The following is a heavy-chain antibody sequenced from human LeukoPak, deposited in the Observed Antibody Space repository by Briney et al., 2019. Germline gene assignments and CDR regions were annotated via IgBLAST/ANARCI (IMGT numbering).Heavy chain of an antibody. CDR2: ISSSGSSI. CDR3: VRDDGAYYQHSMDV. V-gene: IGHV3-48*03. Sequence: GGSLRLTCVVSGFNFNNHEMNWVRQAPGKGLEWVSYISSSGSSIYYADSVKGRFTISRDNARNSLYLQMDSLRVEDTALYYCVRDDGAYYQHSMDVWDKGTTVTVSS. CDR1: GFNFNNHE. J-gene: IGHJ6*03. D-gene: IGHD3-16*01.